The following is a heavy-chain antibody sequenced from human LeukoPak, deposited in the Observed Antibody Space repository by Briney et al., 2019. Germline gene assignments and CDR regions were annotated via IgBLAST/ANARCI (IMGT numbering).Heavy chain of an antibody. CDR1: GFTFSSYS. D-gene: IGHD3-10*01. CDR3: ARAYGSGISPPDY. CDR2: ISSSSSTI. J-gene: IGHJ4*02. V-gene: IGHV3-48*04. Sequence: GGSLRLSCAASGFTFSSYSMNWVRQAPGKGLEWVSYISSSSSTIYYADSVKGRFTISRDNAKNSLYLQMNSLRAEDTAVYYCARAYGSGISPPDYWGQGTLVTVSS.